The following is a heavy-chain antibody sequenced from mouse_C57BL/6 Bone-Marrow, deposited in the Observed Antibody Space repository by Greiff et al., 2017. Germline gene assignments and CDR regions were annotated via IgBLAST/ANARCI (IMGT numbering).Heavy chain of an antibody. CDR3: PLLYASSEVCFAY. D-gene: IGHD1-1*01. CDR1: GFTFSNCW. J-gene: IGHJ3*01. CDR2: IRLKSDNYAT. V-gene: IGHV6-3*01. Sequence: EVQLVESGGGLVQPGGSMKLSCVASGFTFSNCWMNWVRQSPEKGLEWVAQIRLKSDNYATHYAEYVKGRFTISRDDAKSSVYLQTNNLRAEDTGIYSCPLLYASSEVCFAYWGQGTLVTVSA.